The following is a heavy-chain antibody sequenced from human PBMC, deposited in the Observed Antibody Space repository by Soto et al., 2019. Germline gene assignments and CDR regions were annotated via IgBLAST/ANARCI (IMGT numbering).Heavy chain of an antibody. CDR1: GYSFTSLD. CDR3: ARGVTAGVDY. CDR2: MQPSSGRT. Sequence: VASVKVSCKASGYSFTSLDINWVRQTTGQGLEWMGWMQPSSGRTGYAQKFQGRVTMTRDTSINTAYMELSNLTSDDTAFYYCARGVTAGVDYWGQGTLVTVSS. D-gene: IGHD1-26*01. V-gene: IGHV1-8*01. J-gene: IGHJ4*02.